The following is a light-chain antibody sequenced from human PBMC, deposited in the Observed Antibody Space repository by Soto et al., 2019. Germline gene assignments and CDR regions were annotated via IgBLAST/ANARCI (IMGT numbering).Light chain of an antibody. V-gene: IGKV3-11*01. CDR1: QSVSSY. CDR3: QQRSNWPPIT. J-gene: IGKJ5*01. Sequence: IVLTQSPATLSLSPGERATLSCRASQSVSSYLLWYQQKPGQAPRLLIYDASNRATGIPARFSGSGSGTDFTLTISSLEPEDFAVYYCQQRSNWPPITFGQGTRLEIK. CDR2: DAS.